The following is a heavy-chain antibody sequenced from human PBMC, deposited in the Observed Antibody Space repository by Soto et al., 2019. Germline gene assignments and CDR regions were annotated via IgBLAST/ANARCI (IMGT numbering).Heavy chain of an antibody. D-gene: IGHD1-20*01. CDR3: ARAELNWSDPGIDY. J-gene: IGHJ4*02. CDR1: GFTFTSYY. Sequence: QVQLVQSGAEVKKPGASVRVSCKSSGFTFTSYYMHWVRQAPGQGPEWMGLINPNVGSTRHAQQLQGRVTMTRDTSTATVYMELSSLRSDDSAVYYCARAELNWSDPGIDYWGQGTLVTVAS. CDR2: INPNVGST. V-gene: IGHV1-46*01.